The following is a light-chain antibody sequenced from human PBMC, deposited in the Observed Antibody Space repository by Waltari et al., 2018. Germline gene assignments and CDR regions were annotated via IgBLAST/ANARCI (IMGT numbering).Light chain of an antibody. CDR3: QSYGSDWV. Sequence: QSVLTQPPSVSGAPGQRVTISCTGSSSNIGAGYAVHWYQPLPGTAPKLLIYGNNNWPSGVPDRFSGSKSGTSASLAITGLQAEDEADYYCQSYGSDWVFGGGTKLTVL. CDR1: SSNIGAGYA. CDR2: GNN. J-gene: IGLJ3*02. V-gene: IGLV1-40*01.